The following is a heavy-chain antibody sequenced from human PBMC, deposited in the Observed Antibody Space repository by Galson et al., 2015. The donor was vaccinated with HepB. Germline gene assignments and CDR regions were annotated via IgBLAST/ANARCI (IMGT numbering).Heavy chain of an antibody. Sequence: QSGAEVKKPGESLRISCKGSGYSFTSYWISWVRQMPGKGLEWMGRIDPSDSYTNYSPSFQGHVTISADKSISTAYLQWSSLKASDTAMYYCARQGCRDPKRQQVPADKQKGCYYYGMDVWGQGTTVTVSS. CDR1: GYSFTSYW. J-gene: IGHJ6*02. D-gene: IGHD2-2*01. CDR3: ARQGCRDPKRQQVPADKQKGCYYYGMDV. V-gene: IGHV5-10-1*01. CDR2: IDPSDSYT.